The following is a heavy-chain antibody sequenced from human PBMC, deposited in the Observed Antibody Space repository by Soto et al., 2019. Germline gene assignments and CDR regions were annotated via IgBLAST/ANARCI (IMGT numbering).Heavy chain of an antibody. CDR1: GGSVSSGRYY. CDR2: IYYSGST. J-gene: IGHJ3*02. CDR3: ARATSPGLHAFDI. V-gene: IGHV4-61*01. Sequence: SETLSLTCTVSGGSVSSGRYYWSWIRQPPGKGLEWIGYIYYSGSTNYNPSLKSRVTISVDTSKNQFSLKLSSVTAADTAVYYCARATSPGLHAFDIWGQGTMVTVSS.